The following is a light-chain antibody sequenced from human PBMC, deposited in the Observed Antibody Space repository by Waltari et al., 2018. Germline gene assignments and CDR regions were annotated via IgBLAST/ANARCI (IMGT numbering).Light chain of an antibody. CDR1: QSIGGS. V-gene: IGKV6-21*02. J-gene: IGKJ2*01. CDR3: HQSNILPRT. Sequence: EIVLTQSPDFQSVTPKEKVTITCRASQSIGGSLHWYQQKPDQSPRLPLKYASQSISGVPSRFSGSGYGTDFTLTINSLETEDAATYYCHQSNILPRTFGRGTKLEIK. CDR2: YAS.